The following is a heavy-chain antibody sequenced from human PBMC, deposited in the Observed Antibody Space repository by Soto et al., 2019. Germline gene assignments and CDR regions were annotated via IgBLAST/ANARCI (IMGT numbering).Heavy chain of an antibody. CDR1: GGTFSSYA. J-gene: IGHJ6*02. D-gene: IGHD2-2*01. V-gene: IGHV1-69*12. Sequence: QVQLVQSGAEVKKPGSSVKVSCKTSGGTFSSYAISWVRQAPGQGLEWMGGIIPIFDTANYAQKFQGRVTIDADESTSTAHIGLSSLGSEDTAVYYCARHDCISTSCYYYYYYSMDVWGQGTTVTVSS. CDR2: IIPIFDTA. CDR3: ARHDCISTSCYYYYYYSMDV.